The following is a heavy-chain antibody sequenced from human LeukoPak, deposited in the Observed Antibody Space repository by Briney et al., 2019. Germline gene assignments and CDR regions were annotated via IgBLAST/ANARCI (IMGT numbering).Heavy chain of an antibody. V-gene: IGHV4-59*01. CDR3: ARGSTVTTD. CDR1: GGSISSYY. Sequence: PSETLSLTCTVSGGSISSYYWSWIRQPPGKGLEWIGYIYYSGSTNYNPSLKSRVTISVDTSKNQFSLKLSSVTAADTAVYYCARGSTVTTDWGQGTLVTVSS. CDR2: IYYSGST. D-gene: IGHD4-17*01. J-gene: IGHJ4*02.